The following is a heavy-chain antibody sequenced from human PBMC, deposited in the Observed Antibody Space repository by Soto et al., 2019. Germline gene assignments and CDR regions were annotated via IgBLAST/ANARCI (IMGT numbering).Heavy chain of an antibody. CDR3: AKDLERLVFDY. V-gene: IGHV3-11*01. CDR1: GFRFSDHY. J-gene: IGHJ4*02. CDR2: ISGDGTTI. D-gene: IGHD1-1*01. Sequence: AGGSLRLSCAASGFRFSDHYMTWIRQAPGKGLEWVSKISGDGTTIYYADSVKGRFTVSRDNAKNSVYLQMNSLRAEDTAVYYCAKDLERLVFDYWGQGTLVTVSS.